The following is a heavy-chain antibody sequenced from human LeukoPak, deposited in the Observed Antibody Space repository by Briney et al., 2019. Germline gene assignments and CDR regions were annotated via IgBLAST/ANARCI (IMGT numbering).Heavy chain of an antibody. CDR2: ISSSSSTI. Sequence: GSLRLSCAASGFTFSSYGMNWVRQAPGKGLEWVSYISSSSSTIYYADSVKGRFTISRDNAKNSLHLQMNSLRAEDTAVYYCARDEPNYYYMDVWGKGITVTVSS. J-gene: IGHJ6*03. CDR1: GFTFSSYG. CDR3: ARDEPNYYYMDV. V-gene: IGHV3-48*04.